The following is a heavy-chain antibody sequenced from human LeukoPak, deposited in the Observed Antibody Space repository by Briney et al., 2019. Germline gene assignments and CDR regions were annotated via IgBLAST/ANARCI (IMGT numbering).Heavy chain of an antibody. V-gene: IGHV3-7*01. Sequence: GGSLRLSCAASGFTFSSYAMSWVRQAPGKGLEWLANIRQDGGAKNYMASVKGRFTISRDNAKNSLYLQLNSLRAEDTALYYCARVDYVDEGWGYWGQGTLVTVSS. CDR3: ARVDYVDEGWGY. D-gene: IGHD3-16*01. CDR2: IRQDGGAK. CDR1: GFTFSSYA. J-gene: IGHJ4*02.